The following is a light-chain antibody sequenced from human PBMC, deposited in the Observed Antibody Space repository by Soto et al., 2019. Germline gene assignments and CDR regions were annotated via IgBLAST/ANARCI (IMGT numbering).Light chain of an antibody. CDR3: SSSAGSVTHYV. V-gene: IGLV2-23*02. J-gene: IGLJ1*01. Sequence: QSALTQPASVSGSPGQSITISCTGTSSDVGNYNLVSWYQQHPDKAPKLMIYEVTKRPSGVSNRFSGSKSGNTASLTISGLQAEDEADYYCSSSAGSVTHYVFGAGTELTVL. CDR1: SSDVGNYNL. CDR2: EVT.